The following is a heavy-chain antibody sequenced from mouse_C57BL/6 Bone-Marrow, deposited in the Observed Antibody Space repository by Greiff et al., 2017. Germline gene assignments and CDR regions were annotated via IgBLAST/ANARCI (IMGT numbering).Heavy chain of an antibody. J-gene: IGHJ1*03. Sequence: VQLQQPGAELVKPGASVKLSCKASGYTFTSYWMHWVKQRPGQGLEWIGMIHPNSGSTNYNEKFKSKATLTVDKSSSTAYMQLSSLTSEDSAVYYCARSGIYSYGSWGYFDVWGTGTTVTVSS. V-gene: IGHV1-64*01. CDR1: GYTFTSYW. CDR3: ARSGIYSYGSWGYFDV. D-gene: IGHD1-1*01. CDR2: IHPNSGST.